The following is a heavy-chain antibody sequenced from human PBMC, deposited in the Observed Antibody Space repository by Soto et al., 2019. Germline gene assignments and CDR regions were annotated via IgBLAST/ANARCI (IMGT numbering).Heavy chain of an antibody. CDR2: IPYDGSNK. V-gene: IGHV3-30-3*01. CDR3: ARTPPAKYYFDY. Sequence: PGGSLRLSCAASGFTFSSYAMHWVRQAPGKGLEWVAVIPYDGSNKYYADSVKGRFTISRDNSKNTLYLQMNSLRAEDTAVYYCARTPPAKYYFDYWGQGTLVTVSS. CDR1: GFTFSSYA. J-gene: IGHJ4*02.